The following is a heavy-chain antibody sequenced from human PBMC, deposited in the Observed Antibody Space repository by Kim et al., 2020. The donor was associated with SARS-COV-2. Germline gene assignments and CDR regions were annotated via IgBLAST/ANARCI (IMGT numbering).Heavy chain of an antibody. Sequence: KSRVTISVDTSKNQFSLKLSSVTAADTAVYYCARQASGYCSGGSCYSFDYWGQGTLVTVSS. CDR3: ARQASGYCSGGSCYSFDY. D-gene: IGHD2-15*01. V-gene: IGHV4-39*01. J-gene: IGHJ4*02.